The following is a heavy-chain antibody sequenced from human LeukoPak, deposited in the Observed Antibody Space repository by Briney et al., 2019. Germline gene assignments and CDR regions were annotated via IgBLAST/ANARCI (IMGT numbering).Heavy chain of an antibody. D-gene: IGHD5-24*01. CDR1: GGTFSSYA. Sequence: SVKVSCKASGGTFSSYAISWVRQAPGQGLEWMGGLIPIFGTANYAQKFQGRVTITADESTSTAYMELSSLRSEDTAVYYCASPLPEMATIRDAFDIWGQGTMVTVSS. CDR3: ASPLPEMATIRDAFDI. V-gene: IGHV1-69*13. CDR2: LIPIFGTA. J-gene: IGHJ3*02.